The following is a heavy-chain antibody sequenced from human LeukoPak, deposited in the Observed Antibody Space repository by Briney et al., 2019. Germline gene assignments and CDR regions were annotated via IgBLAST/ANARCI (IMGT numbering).Heavy chain of an antibody. Sequence: ASVKVSCKASGYTFTSYGISWVRQALGQGLEWMGWISAYNGNTNYAQKFQGRVTMTEDTSTDTAYMELSSLRSEDTAVYYCATPRPDSSGPLGAFDIWGQGTMVTVSS. CDR2: ISAYNGNT. D-gene: IGHD3-22*01. CDR1: GYTFTSYG. J-gene: IGHJ3*02. V-gene: IGHV1-18*01. CDR3: ATPRPDSSGPLGAFDI.